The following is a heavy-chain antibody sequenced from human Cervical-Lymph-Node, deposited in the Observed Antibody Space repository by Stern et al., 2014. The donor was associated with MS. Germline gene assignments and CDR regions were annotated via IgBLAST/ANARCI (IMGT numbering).Heavy chain of an antibody. CDR1: GFSLDTSGKC. CDR3: AFSSSWAFET. D-gene: IGHD3-22*01. J-gene: IGHJ4*02. V-gene: IGHV2-70*19. Sequence: ESGPALVKSRQTLTLTCTFSGFSLDTSGKCVSWVRQSPGKALEWLALIDWDDDKHYSTSLKTRLTISKDTPKNQVGLTMTDMEPVDTATYYCAFSSSWAFETWGQGTQVTVSS. CDR2: IDWDDDK.